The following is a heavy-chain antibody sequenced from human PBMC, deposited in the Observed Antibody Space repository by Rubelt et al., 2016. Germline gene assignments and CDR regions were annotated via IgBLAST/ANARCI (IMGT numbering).Heavy chain of an antibody. D-gene: IGHD3-22*01. J-gene: IGHJ3*02. CDR2: IGVYNGDT. V-gene: IGHV1-18*04. CDR1: GYSFSTYG. Sequence: QVQLVQSGAEVKKPGASVKVSCKASGYSFSTYGISWVRQAPGQGPEWMGWIGVYNGDTNYGQNFRGRITMTTDTSTSTAYMDLRSLRSDDTAVYYCARDLHHYDSGGYDDTFDIWGQGTMVTVSS. CDR3: ARDLHHYDSGGYDDTFDI.